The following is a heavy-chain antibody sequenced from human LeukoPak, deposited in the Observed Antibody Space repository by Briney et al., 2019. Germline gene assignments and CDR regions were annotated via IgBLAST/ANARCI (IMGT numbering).Heavy chain of an antibody. V-gene: IGHV6-1*01. CDR2: TYYRSKWYT. Sequence: SQTLSLTCAISGDSVSTNTAAWNWIRQSPSRGLEWLGRTYYRSKWYTDYAVSVKSRITINLDTSKNQFSLQLNSVTPEDTAVYFCARDGWPAFDYWGRGTLVTVSS. D-gene: IGHD2-15*01. J-gene: IGHJ4*02. CDR1: GDSVSTNTAA. CDR3: ARDGWPAFDY.